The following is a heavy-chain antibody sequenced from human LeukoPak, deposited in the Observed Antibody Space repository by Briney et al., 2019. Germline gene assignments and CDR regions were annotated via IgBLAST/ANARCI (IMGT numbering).Heavy chain of an antibody. V-gene: IGHV1-46*01. CDR3: ARVGGGYLFDY. CDR1: GYTFTSYY. J-gene: IGHJ4*02. Sequence: GASVKVSCKASGYTFTSYYMHWVRQAPGQGLEWMGIINPSGGSTSYAQKFQGRVTMTRDMSTSTVYMELSSLRSEDTAVYYCARVGGGYLFDYWGQGTLVTVSS. CDR2: INPSGGST. D-gene: IGHD1-26*01.